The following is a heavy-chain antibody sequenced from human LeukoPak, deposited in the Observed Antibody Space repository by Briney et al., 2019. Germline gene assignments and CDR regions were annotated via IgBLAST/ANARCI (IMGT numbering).Heavy chain of an antibody. CDR3: ARIRFGELLVDY. CDR1: GGSISSGGYY. D-gene: IGHD3-10*01. Sequence: SETLSLTCTVSGGSISSGGYYWSWIRQHPGKGLEWIGYIYCSGSTYYNPSLKSRVTISVDTSKNQFSLKLSSVTAADTAVYYCARIRFGELLVDYWGQGTLVTVSS. CDR2: IYCSGST. J-gene: IGHJ4*02. V-gene: IGHV4-31*03.